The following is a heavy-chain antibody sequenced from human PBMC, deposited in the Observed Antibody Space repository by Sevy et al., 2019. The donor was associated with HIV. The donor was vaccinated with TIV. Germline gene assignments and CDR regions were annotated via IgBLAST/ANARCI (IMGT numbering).Heavy chain of an antibody. Sequence: ASVKVSCKASGGTFSSYAISWVRQAPGQGLEWMGGIIPIFGTANYAQKFQGRVTITGDESTSTAYMKLSSLRSEDTAVYYCATYMLAGSGSYYKNDYYGMDVWGQGTTVTVSS. CDR1: GGTFSSYA. J-gene: IGHJ6*02. V-gene: IGHV1-69*13. CDR2: IIPIFGTA. CDR3: ATYMLAGSGSYYKNDYYGMDV. D-gene: IGHD3-10*01.